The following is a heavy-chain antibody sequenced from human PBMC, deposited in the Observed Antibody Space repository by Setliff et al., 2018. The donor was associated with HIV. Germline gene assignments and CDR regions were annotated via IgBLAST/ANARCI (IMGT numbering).Heavy chain of an antibody. V-gene: IGHV1-18*01. CDR1: GYTFTSYG. J-gene: IGHJ6*02. Sequence: GASVKVSCKASGYTFTSYGISWVRQAPGQGLEWMGWISAYNGNTNYAQKLQGRVTMTTDTSTSTAYMELRSLRSDDTAVYYCARDWRSGEYAVSPLYYYYGMDVWGQGTTVTVSS. CDR2: ISAYNGNT. CDR3: ARDWRSGEYAVSPLYYYYGMDV. D-gene: IGHD4-17*01.